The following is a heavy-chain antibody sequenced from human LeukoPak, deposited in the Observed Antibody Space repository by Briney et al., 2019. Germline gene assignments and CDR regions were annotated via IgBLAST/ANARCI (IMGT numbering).Heavy chain of an antibody. J-gene: IGHJ3*02. Sequence: ASLKAPRKASGYTFTGYHMPWVRQANGHGLALLELLNPSGGSTSYARKFQGRVTMTRDMSTSTVYMELSSLRSEDTAVYYCARGVTMIVVVINHTHAFDIWGQGTMVTVSS. CDR1: GYTFTGYH. V-gene: IGHV1-46*01. CDR3: ARGVTMIVVVINHTHAFDI. D-gene: IGHD3-22*01. CDR2: LNPSGGST.